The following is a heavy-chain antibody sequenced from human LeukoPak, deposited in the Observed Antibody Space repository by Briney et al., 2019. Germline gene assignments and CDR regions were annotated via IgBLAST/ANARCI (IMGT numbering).Heavy chain of an antibody. J-gene: IGHJ4*02. CDR1: GYTLTNYY. CDR3: AKTGGSSWYDY. Sequence: GASVKVSCKASGYTLTNYYMHWVRQAPGQGLEWMGIINPSGGSTSYAQKFQGRVTMTRDTSTTTVYMELSSLRSEDTAVYYCAKTGGSSWYDYWGQGTLVTVSP. CDR2: INPSGGST. D-gene: IGHD6-13*01. V-gene: IGHV1-46*03.